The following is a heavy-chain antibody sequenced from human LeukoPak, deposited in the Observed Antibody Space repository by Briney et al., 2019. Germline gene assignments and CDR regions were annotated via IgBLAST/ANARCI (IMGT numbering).Heavy chain of an antibody. J-gene: IGHJ3*02. CDR1: GGSISSSGYY. V-gene: IGHV4-39*01. CDR3: ARLLSSDWYKGAFDI. Sequence: SETLSLTCTVSGGSISSSGYYWGWIRQPPGKGLEWIGSIYYSGSTYYNPSLKSRVTFSVDTSKNQFSLKLSSVTATDTAVYYCARLLSSDWYKGAFDIWGQGTMVTVSS. CDR2: IYYSGST. D-gene: IGHD6-19*01.